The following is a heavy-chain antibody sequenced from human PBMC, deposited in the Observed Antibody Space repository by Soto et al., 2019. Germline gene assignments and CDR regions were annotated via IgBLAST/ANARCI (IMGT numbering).Heavy chain of an antibody. CDR1: GYTLTEIS. CDR2: FDPEDGET. CDR3: ATHNIAAAGYFDY. V-gene: IGHV1-24*01. D-gene: IGHD6-13*01. J-gene: IGHJ4*02. Sequence: ASVKVSCKVSGYTLTEISMHWVRQAPGKGLEWMGGFDPEDGETIYAQKFQGRVTMTEDTSTDTAYMELSSLRSEDTAVYYCATHNIAAAGYFDYWGQGTLVTVSS.